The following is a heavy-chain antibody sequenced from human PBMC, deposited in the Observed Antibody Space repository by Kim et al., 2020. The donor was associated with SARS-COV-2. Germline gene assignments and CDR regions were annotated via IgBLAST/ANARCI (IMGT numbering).Heavy chain of an antibody. CDR1: GFTLSSYA. J-gene: IGHJ4*02. CDR2: ISGDDT. V-gene: IGHV3-23*01. D-gene: IGHD1-26*01. Sequence: GGSLRLSCAASGFTLSSYAMGWVRQAPGKGLEWVSAISGDDTFYADSVKGRFTISRDNSKNTLYLQMDSLRAEDTAASYCAKGAPAVRLTDYWGQGTLVT. CDR3: AKGAPAVRLTDY.